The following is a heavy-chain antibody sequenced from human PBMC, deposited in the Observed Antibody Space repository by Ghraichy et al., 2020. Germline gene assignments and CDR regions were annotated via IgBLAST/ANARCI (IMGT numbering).Heavy chain of an antibody. Sequence: LSLTCAASGFTFSSYSMNWVRQAPGKGLEWVSYISSSSSTIYYADSVKGRFTISRDNAKNSLYLQMNSLRDEDTAVYYCARGMTGYYIMDWFDPWGQGTLVTVSS. CDR2: ISSSSSTI. J-gene: IGHJ5*02. D-gene: IGHD3-9*01. CDR3: ARGMTGYYIMDWFDP. V-gene: IGHV3-48*02. CDR1: GFTFSSYS.